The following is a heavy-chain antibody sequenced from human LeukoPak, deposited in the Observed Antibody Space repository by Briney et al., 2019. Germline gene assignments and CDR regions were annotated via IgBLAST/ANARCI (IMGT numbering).Heavy chain of an antibody. CDR3: ASIGYCSGGSCYYDYYYYMDV. D-gene: IGHD2-15*01. V-gene: IGHV3-21*01. Sequence: GGSLRLSCAASGFTFSSYATTWVRQAPGKGLEWVSTISGSGGDTYYADSVKGRFTISRDNAKNSLYLQMNSLRAEDTAVYYCASIGYCSGGSCYYDYYYYMDVWGKGTTVTVSS. CDR1: GFTFSSYA. CDR2: ISGSGGDT. J-gene: IGHJ6*03.